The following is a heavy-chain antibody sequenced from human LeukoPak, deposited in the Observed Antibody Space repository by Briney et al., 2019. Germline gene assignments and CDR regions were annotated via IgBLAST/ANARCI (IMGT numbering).Heavy chain of an antibody. J-gene: IGHJ4*02. CDR1: GYTFTGYY. D-gene: IGHD6-19*01. V-gene: IGHV1-2*02. CDR3: ARDLRSSGWYDGDYFDY. Sequence: ASVKVSCKASGYTFTGYYMHWVRQAPGQGLEWMGWINPNSGGTNYAQKFQGRVTMTRDTSISTAYMELSRLRSDDTAVYYCARDLRSSGWYDGDYFDYWGQGTLVTVSS. CDR2: INPNSGGT.